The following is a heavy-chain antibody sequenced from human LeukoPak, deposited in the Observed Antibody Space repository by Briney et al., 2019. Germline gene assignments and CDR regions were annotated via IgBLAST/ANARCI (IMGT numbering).Heavy chain of an antibody. CDR3: ASVRRYSSSWSNVDY. CDR2: INYSGST. Sequence: SETLSLTCTVSGGSISSGDYYWSWLPHPPGKGLEWLVYINYSGSTYYNPCLKSRVTISVDTSKNQFSLKLSSVTAADTAVYYCASVRRYSSSWSNVDYWGQGTLVTVSS. D-gene: IGHD6-13*01. V-gene: IGHV4-30-4*01. J-gene: IGHJ4*02. CDR1: GGSISSGDYY.